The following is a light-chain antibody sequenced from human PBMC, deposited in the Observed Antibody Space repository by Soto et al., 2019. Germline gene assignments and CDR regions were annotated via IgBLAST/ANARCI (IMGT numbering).Light chain of an antibody. CDR3: SSYTSISTLGV. CDR2: DVA. V-gene: IGLV2-14*03. CDR1: SSDIGGYNF. J-gene: IGLJ3*02. Sequence: QSALTQPASVSGSPGQSNTISCTGTSSDIGGYNFVSWYQQHPGKAPKLIIYDVANRPSGVSNRFSGSKSGNTASLTISGLQAEDEADYYCSSYTSISTLGVFGGGTKLTVL.